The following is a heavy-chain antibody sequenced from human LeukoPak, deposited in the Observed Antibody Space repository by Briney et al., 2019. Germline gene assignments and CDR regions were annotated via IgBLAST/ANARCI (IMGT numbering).Heavy chain of an antibody. CDR2: IYYSGST. V-gene: IGHV4-59*11. CDR3: ARTYYDFWSGLSGYYYYLDV. J-gene: IGHJ6*03. Sequence: SETLSLTCTVSGGSISSHYWSWIRQPPGKGLEWVGYIYYSGSTNYNPSLKSRVTISVDTSNNQFSLKLSSVTAADTAVYYCARTYYDFWSGLSGYYYYLDVWGKGTTVTVSS. D-gene: IGHD3-3*01. CDR1: GGSISSHY.